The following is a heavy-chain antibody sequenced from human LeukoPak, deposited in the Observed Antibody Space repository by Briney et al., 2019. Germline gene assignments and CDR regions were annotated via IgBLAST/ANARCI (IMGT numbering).Heavy chain of an antibody. J-gene: IGHJ4*02. CDR1: GYTFTGYY. Sequence: ASVKVSCKASGYTFTGYYMHWVRQAPGQGLEWMGWINPNSGGTNYAQKFQGRVTMTRDTSISTAYMELSRLRSDDTAVYYCARDDYDSSGYYPIAEYDYWGQGTLVTVSS. V-gene: IGHV1-2*02. CDR3: ARDDYDSSGYYPIAEYDY. CDR2: INPNSGGT. D-gene: IGHD3-22*01.